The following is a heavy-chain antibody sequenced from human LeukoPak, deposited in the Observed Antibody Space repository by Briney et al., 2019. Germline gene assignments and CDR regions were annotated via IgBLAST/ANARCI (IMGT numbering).Heavy chain of an antibody. CDR2: ISSSGSTI. CDR3: AREGSSGWLDY. CDR1: GFAFSAYE. V-gene: IGHV3-48*03. D-gene: IGHD6-19*01. J-gene: IGHJ4*02. Sequence: PGGSLRLSCAASGFAFSAYEMNWVRQAPGKGLEWVSYISSSGSTIYYADSVKGRFTISRDNAKNSLYLQMNSLRAEDTAVYYCAREGSSGWLDYWGQGALVTVSS.